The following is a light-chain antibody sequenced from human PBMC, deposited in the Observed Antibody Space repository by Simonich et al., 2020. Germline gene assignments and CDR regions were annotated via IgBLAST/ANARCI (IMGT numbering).Light chain of an antibody. CDR1: SGSIASNY. CDR3: QSYDSSNWV. CDR2: EDN. J-gene: IGLJ3*02. V-gene: IGLV6-57*03. Sequence: NFMLTQPHPVSESPGKTVTISCTRSSGSIASNYVQWYLQRPGSAPTTVLYEDNQRPSGVPDRFSGSIDSSSNSASLTISGLKTEDEADYYCQSYDSSNWVFGGGTKLTVL.